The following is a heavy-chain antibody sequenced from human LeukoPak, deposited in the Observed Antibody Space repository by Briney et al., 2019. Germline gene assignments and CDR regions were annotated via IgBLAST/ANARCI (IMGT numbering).Heavy chain of an antibody. D-gene: IGHD5-18*01. Sequence: PGGSLRLSCSASGFIFSSYAMHWVRQTPGKGLEYVSAISSNGGSTYYADSVKGRFTISRDNSKNTLYLQMSSLRPDGTAVYYCVKAGYSYAPFDYWGQGTLVTVSS. J-gene: IGHJ4*02. CDR1: GFIFSSYA. CDR2: ISSNGGST. V-gene: IGHV3-64D*09. CDR3: VKAGYSYAPFDY.